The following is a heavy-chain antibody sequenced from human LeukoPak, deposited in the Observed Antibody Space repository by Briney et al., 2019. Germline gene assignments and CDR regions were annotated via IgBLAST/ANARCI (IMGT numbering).Heavy chain of an antibody. CDR1: GFTFSSYG. CDR3: ARSQGQYIGVAATKGEVVY. V-gene: IGHV3-30*19. D-gene: IGHD6-19*01. CDR2: ISYDGTNK. Sequence: GGSLRLSCAASGFTFSSYGMHWVRQAPGKGLEWVAIISYDGTNKYYADSVKGRFTISRDNSKNTLYLQMNSLRAEDTAVYYCARSQGQYIGVAATKGEVVYWGQGTLVTVSS. J-gene: IGHJ4*02.